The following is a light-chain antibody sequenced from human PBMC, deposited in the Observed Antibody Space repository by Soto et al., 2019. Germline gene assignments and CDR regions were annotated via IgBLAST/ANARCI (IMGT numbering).Light chain of an antibody. J-gene: IGLJ1*01. Sequence: QTVVTQPPSVSGAPGQRVNISCTGSSSNSGAGYDVHWYQQLPGTAPKVLIFRNSNRPSGVPDRFSGSKSGTSASLAITGLQAEDEADYYCQSYDNSLSGFVFAAGTKLTVL. CDR3: QSYDNSLSGFV. CDR2: RNS. CDR1: SSNSGAGYD. V-gene: IGLV1-40*01.